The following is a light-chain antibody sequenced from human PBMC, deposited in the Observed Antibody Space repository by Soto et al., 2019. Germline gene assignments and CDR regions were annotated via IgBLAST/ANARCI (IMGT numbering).Light chain of an antibody. CDR1: QSVDRN. CDR3: QQYNNWPWT. CDR2: VAS. Sequence: EIVMTQSPATLSVSPGERATLSCRASQSVDRNYLAWYQQKPGQAPRLLIYVASNRATGFPARFSGSGSGTDFTLTISSLQSEDFAVYYCQQYNNWPWTFGQGTKVDIK. V-gene: IGKV3-15*01. J-gene: IGKJ1*01.